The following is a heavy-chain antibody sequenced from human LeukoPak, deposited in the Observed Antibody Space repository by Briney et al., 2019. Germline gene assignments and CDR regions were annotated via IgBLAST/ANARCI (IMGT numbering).Heavy chain of an antibody. V-gene: IGHV3-30*02. CDR1: GFTFSSYG. CDR3: AKDPQIRPGGSYFDL. CDR2: IRYDGSNK. Sequence: PGGSLRLSCAASGFTFSSYGMHWVRQAPGKGLEWVAFIRYDGSNKYYADSVKGRFTISRDNSKNTLYLQMNSLRAEDTALYYCAKDPQIRPGGSYFDLWGRGTLVTVSS. D-gene: IGHD3-16*01. J-gene: IGHJ2*01.